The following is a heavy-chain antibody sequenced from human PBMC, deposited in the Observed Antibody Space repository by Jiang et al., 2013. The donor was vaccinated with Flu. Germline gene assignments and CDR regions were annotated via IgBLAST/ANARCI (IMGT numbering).Heavy chain of an antibody. Sequence: KPTQTLTLTCTFSGFSLSTSGVGVGWIRQPPGKALEWLALIFWNDNEHYNPSLRARLTITKDTSKNQVVLTMTNMDSVDTATYFCAHFAYGDFVGYFDPWGQGTLVTVSS. J-gene: IGHJ5*02. D-gene: IGHD4-17*01. V-gene: IGHV2-5*01. CDR3: AHFAYGDFVGYFDP. CDR1: GFSLSTSGVG. CDR2: IFWNDNE.